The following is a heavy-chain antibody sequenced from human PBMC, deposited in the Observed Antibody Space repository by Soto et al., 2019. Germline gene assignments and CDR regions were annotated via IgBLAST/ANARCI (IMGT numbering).Heavy chain of an antibody. V-gene: IGHV4-4*02. J-gene: IGHJ6*02. Sequence: SETLSLTCAVSGGSISSSNWWSWVRQPPGKGLEWIGEIYHSGSTNYNPSLKSRVTISADKSKNQFSLKLSSVTAADTAVYYCARSGDAGSAYYDFWSGYTSYYYGMDVWGQGTTVTVSS. CDR2: IYHSGST. CDR1: GGSISSSNW. D-gene: IGHD3-3*01. CDR3: ARSGDAGSAYYDFWSGYTSYYYGMDV.